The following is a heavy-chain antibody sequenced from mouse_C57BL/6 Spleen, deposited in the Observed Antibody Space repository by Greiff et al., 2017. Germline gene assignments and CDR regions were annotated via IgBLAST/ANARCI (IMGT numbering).Heavy chain of an antibody. J-gene: IGHJ2*01. CDR2: ISSGSSTI. CDR1: GFTFSDYG. D-gene: IGHD1-1*01. Sequence: EVNVVESGGGLVKPGGSLKLSCAASGFTFSDYGMHWVRQAPEKGLEWVAYISSGSSTIYYADTVKGRFTISRDNAKNTLFLQMTSLRSEGTAMYYCARDYGSSYVDYFDYWGQGTTLTVSS. V-gene: IGHV5-17*01. CDR3: ARDYGSSYVDYFDY.